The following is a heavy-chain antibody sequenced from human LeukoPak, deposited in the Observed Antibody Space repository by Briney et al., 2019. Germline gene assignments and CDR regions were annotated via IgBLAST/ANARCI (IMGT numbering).Heavy chain of an antibody. CDR3: ARGRAWYRLLYWFDP. CDR2: MNPNSGNT. CDR1: GYTFTSYD. J-gene: IGHJ5*02. Sequence: ASVKVSCKASGYTFTSYDINWVRQATGQGLEGMGWMNPNSGNTGYARKFQGRVTMTRNTSISTAYMELSSLRSEDTAVYYCARGRAWYRLLYWFDPWGQGTLVTVSS. D-gene: IGHD2-2*01. V-gene: IGHV1-8*01.